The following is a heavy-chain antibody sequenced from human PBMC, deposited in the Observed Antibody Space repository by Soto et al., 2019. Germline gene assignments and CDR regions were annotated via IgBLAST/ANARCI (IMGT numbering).Heavy chain of an antibody. CDR3: ARRNWVAVVGTRAYYYYYYMDF. J-gene: IGHJ6*03. CDR2: INPSGGST. CDR1: GYTFTSYY. V-gene: IGHV1-46*01. Sequence: ASVKVSCKASGYTFTSYYMHWVRQAPGQGLEWMGIINPSGGSTSYAQKFQGRVTMTRDTSTSTAYMELSSLRSEDTAVYYCARRNWVAVVGTRAYYYYYYMDFWGKGTTVPVSS. D-gene: IGHD6-19*01.